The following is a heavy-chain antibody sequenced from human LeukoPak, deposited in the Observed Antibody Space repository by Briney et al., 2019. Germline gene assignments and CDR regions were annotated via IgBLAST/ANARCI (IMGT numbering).Heavy chain of an antibody. CDR3: ATGPPSYYFYVDV. CDR2: FDPEDGEA. Sequence: GASVKVSCKASGYTFTGYYMHWVRQAPGKGLEWMGGFDPEDGEAIYAQKFQGRVTMTEDTSTDTVYMELSSLRSEDTAMYYCATGPPSYYFYVDVWGKGTTVTISS. CDR1: GYTFTGYY. J-gene: IGHJ6*03. V-gene: IGHV1-24*01.